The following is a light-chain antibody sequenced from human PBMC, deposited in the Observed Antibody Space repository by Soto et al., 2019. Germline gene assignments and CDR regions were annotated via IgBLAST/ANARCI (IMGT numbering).Light chain of an antibody. CDR2: TAS. CDR1: QDINSW. J-gene: IGKJ4*01. CDR3: QQANSFPLA. Sequence: DIQMTQSPSSVSASVGDRVTITCRASQDINSWLVWYQQKPGKAPKILIHTASTLLSGVPSRFSGSGSGTDFTLTISSLQPEDFATYYCQQANSFPLAFGGGTKVEIK. V-gene: IGKV1D-12*01.